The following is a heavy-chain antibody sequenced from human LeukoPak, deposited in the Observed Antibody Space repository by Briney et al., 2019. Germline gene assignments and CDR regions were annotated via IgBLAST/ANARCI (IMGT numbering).Heavy chain of an antibody. CDR1: GGSFRGYY. J-gene: IGHJ5*02. V-gene: IGHV4-34*01. CDR2: INHSGST. D-gene: IGHD3-22*01. Sequence: SETLSLTCAVYGGSFRGYYWSWIRQPPGKGLEWIGEINHSGSTNYNPSLKSRVTISVDTSKNQFSLKLSSVTAADTAVYYCARSPGLLLRGNWFDPWGQGTLVTVSS. CDR3: ARSPGLLLRGNWFDP.